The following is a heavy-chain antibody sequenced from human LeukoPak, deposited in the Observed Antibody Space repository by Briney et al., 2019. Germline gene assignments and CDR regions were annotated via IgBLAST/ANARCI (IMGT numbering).Heavy chain of an antibody. D-gene: IGHD3-16*01. CDR3: TRGARWLIDY. CDR1: GGSISSYY. J-gene: IGHJ4*02. Sequence: SETLSLTCTVSGGSISSYYWIWIRQPPGKGLEWIGYIYYSGTTNYNPSLKSRVTISVDTSKNQFSLKLNSLTTADTAVYYCTRGARWLIDYWGQGILVTVSS. V-gene: IGHV4-59*01. CDR2: IYYSGTT.